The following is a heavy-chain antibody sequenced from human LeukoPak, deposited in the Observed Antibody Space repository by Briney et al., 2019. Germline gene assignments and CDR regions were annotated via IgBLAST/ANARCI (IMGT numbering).Heavy chain of an antibody. D-gene: IGHD6-19*01. CDR2: INHSGST. CDR3: ARTWYSSGRRPYDY. V-gene: IGHV4-34*01. Sequence: SETLPLTCAVYGGSFSGYYWSWIRQPPGKGLEWIGEINHSGSTNYNPSLKSRVTISVDTSKNQFSLKLSSVTAAGTAVYYCARTWYSSGRRPYDYWGQGTLVTVSS. CDR1: GGSFSGYY. J-gene: IGHJ4*02.